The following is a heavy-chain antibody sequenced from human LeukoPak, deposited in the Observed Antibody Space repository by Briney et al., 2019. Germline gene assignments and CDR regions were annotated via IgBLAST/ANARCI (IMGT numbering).Heavy chain of an antibody. D-gene: IGHD1-26*01. CDR1: GGSIGSYY. Sequence: SETLSLTCTVSGGSIGSYYWSWLRQPPGKGLEWIGCVEYSGSTNYNPSLKSRVTISVDTSKNQFSLKLNSVTAADTAVYYCARVRRPSGRPDAFDIWGQGTRVTVSS. V-gene: IGHV4-59*01. CDR2: VEYSGST. J-gene: IGHJ3*02. CDR3: ARVRRPSGRPDAFDI.